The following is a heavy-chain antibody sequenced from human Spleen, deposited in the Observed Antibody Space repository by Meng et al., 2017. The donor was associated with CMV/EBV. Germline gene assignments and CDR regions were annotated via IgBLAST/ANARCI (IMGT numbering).Heavy chain of an antibody. V-gene: IGHV4-34*01. CDR2: ITPSGIT. CDR1: GPVTCDH. D-gene: IGHD3-3*01. Sequence: GPVTCDHWNWLRQPPGKGLEWIGEITPSGITNYNPSLKSRVTISIDTSKNQFSLKLSSVTAADTAVYYCARGGLRFLEWSLYPLDYWGQGTLVTVSS. CDR3: ARGGLRFLEWSLYPLDY. J-gene: IGHJ4*02.